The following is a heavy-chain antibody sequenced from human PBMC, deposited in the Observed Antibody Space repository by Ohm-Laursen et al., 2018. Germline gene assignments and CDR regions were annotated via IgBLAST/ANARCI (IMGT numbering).Heavy chain of an antibody. CDR3: ARGLSENWYYGGRFFDF. J-gene: IGHJ4*02. CDR1: GFTFSSYG. CDR2: ISYDGSNK. V-gene: IGHV3-30*03. D-gene: IGHD1-7*01. Sequence: PLRLSCTASGFTFSSYGMHWVRQAPGKGLEWVAVISYDGSNKYYADSMKGRFTISRDNAKNSLSLQMNSLRAEDTAVYYCARGLSENWYYGGRFFDFWGQGTQVTVSS.